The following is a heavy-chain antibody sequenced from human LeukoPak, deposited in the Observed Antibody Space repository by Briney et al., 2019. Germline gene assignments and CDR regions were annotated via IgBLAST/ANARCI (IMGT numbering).Heavy chain of an antibody. D-gene: IGHD1/OR15-1a*01. V-gene: IGHV4-34*01. Sequence: SETLSLTCAVYGGPFRGFFWSWIRQAPGKGLEWIGEISHSGSSNYNPSLKSRITISVDTSKNQFSLRLNSVTAADTAVYYCARGEHSVDSWGQGMLVTVSS. CDR1: GGPFRGFF. CDR3: ARGEHSVDS. J-gene: IGHJ4*02. CDR2: ISHSGSS.